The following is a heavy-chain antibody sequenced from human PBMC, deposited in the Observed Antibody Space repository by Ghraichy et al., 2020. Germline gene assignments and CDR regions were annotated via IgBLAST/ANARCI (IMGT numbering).Heavy chain of an antibody. CDR3: ARVGDFWSGYFLYFDY. J-gene: IGHJ4*02. V-gene: IGHV4-59*01. CDR2: IYYSGST. D-gene: IGHD3-3*01. CDR1: GGSISSYY. Sequence: SETLSLTCTVSGGSISSYYWSWIRQPPGKGLEWIGYIYYSGSTNYNPSLKSRVTISVDTSKNQFSLKLSSVTAADTAVYYCARVGDFWSGYFLYFDYWGQGTLVTVSS.